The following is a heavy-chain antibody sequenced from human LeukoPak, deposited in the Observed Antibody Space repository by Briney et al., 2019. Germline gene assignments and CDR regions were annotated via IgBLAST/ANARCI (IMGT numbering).Heavy chain of an antibody. CDR3: VRGSSGTAVRGVSWAWFDP. CDR1: GFTFRSYA. V-gene: IGHV3-7*05. CDR2: IKPDGSEK. J-gene: IGHJ5*02. D-gene: IGHD3-10*01. Sequence: PGGSLRLSCAASGFTFRSYAMSWVRQAPGKGLEWVANIKPDGSEKYFVDSVRGRFTISRDNVMNSLYLHMNSLRDDDTAVYYCVRGSSGTAVRGVSWAWFDPWGQGTLVTVSS.